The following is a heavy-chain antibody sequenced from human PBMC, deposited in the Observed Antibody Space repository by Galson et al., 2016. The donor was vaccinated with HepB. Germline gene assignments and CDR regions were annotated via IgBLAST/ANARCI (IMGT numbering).Heavy chain of an antibody. J-gene: IGHJ3*02. D-gene: IGHD3-10*01. V-gene: IGHV5-51*01. CDR1: GYSFTNHW. CDR3: ARRSSDAFDI. Sequence: QSGAEVKKPGESLKISCKGSGYSFTNHWIGWVRQMPGKGLEWMGIINPRDSETRYSPSFQGQVTISVDKSISAAYLQWNGLKASDTAIYYCARRSSDAFDIWGQGTMVTVSS. CDR2: INPRDSET.